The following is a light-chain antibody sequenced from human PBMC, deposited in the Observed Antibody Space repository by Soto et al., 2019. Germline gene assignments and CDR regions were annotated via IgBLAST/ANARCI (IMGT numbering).Light chain of an antibody. CDR3: QHYYGWPLT. CDR1: QSVSSH. V-gene: IGKV3-15*01. J-gene: IGKJ1*01. CDR2: DAS. Sequence: EIVMTQSPATLSVSPMEVGTVSFMASQSVSSHLACYQHKPAQPPTRLLNDASTSATGIPARFSGSGSGTEFTLTISSIQSEDFAVYYCQHYYGWPLTFGQGTKVDIK.